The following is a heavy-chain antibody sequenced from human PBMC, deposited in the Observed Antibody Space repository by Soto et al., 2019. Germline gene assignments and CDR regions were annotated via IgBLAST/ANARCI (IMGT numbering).Heavy chain of an antibody. Sequence: SETLSLTCTVSGGSISSGGYYWSWIRQHPGKGLEWIGYIYYSGSTYYNPSLKSRVTISGDTSKNQFSLKLSSVTAAATAVYYCARGEYSSSSVVAALYGMDVWGQGTTVTVSS. CDR2: IYYSGST. V-gene: IGHV4-31*03. D-gene: IGHD6-6*01. J-gene: IGHJ6*02. CDR1: GGSISSGGYY. CDR3: ARGEYSSSSVVAALYGMDV.